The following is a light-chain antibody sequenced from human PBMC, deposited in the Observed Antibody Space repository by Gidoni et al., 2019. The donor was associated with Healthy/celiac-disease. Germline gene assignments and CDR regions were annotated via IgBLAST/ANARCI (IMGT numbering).Light chain of an antibody. V-gene: IGKV3-20*01. CDR2: GAS. J-gene: IGKJ1*01. CDR3: QQYGSFPTWT. CDR1: QSVSSSY. Sequence: EIVLTQSPGTRSLSPGERATLCCRASQSVSSSYLAWYQQKPGQAPRLLIYGASSRATGIPDRFSGSGSGTDFTLTISRLEPEDVAVYYCQQYGSFPTWTFGQGTKVEIK.